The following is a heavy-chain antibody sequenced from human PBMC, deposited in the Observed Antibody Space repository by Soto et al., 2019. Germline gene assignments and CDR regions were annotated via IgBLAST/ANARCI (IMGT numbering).Heavy chain of an antibody. CDR3: AKDLGRPGYDYVWGSYRYWFRGAFDI. J-gene: IGHJ3*02. CDR1: GFTFSSYA. V-gene: IGHV3-23*01. CDR2: ISGSGGST. Sequence: PGGSLRLSCAASGFTFSSYAMSWVRQAPGKGLEWVSAISGSGGSTYYADSVKGRFTISRDNSKNTLYLQMNSLRAEDTAVYYCAKDLGRPGYDYVWGSYRYWFRGAFDIWGQGTMVTVSS. D-gene: IGHD3-16*02.